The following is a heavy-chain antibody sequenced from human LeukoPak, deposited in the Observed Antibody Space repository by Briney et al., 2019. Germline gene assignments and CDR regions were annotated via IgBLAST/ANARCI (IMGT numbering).Heavy chain of an antibody. CDR2: INPNSGGT. J-gene: IGHJ4*02. Sequence: ASVKVSCKASGYTFTDYYMHWVRQAPGQGLEWMGWINPNSGGTNYAQKFQGRVTMTTDTSTSTAYMELRSLRSDDTAVYYCARAKDIVVVPAAMMPDDYWGQGTLVTVSS. V-gene: IGHV1-2*02. CDR1: GYTFTDYY. CDR3: ARAKDIVVVPAAMMPDDY. D-gene: IGHD2-2*01.